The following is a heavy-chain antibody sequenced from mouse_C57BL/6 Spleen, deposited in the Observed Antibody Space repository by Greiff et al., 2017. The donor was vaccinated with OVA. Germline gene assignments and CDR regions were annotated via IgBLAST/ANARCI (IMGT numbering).Heavy chain of an antibody. Sequence: QVQLKESGPGLVQPSQSLSITCTVSGFSLTSYGVHWVRQSPGKGLEWLGVIWRGGSTDYNAAFMSRLSITKDNSKSQVFFKRNSLQADDTAIYYCAKNEGITGGGWYFDVWGTGTTVTVSS. J-gene: IGHJ1*03. CDR1: GFSLTSYG. CDR3: AKNEGITGGGWYFDV. V-gene: IGHV2-5*01. CDR2: IWRGGST. D-gene: IGHD2-4*01.